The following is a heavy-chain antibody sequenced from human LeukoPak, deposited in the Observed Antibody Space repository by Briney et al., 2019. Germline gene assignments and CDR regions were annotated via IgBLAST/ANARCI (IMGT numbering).Heavy chain of an antibody. CDR3: ARDRWVYCSSTSCYRFDY. Sequence: GGSLRLSCAASGFTFSHYAMTWVRQAPGKGLEWVSSISGSGDKTYYADSVRGRFTISRDNSKNTLYLQMNSLRAEDTAVYYCARDRWVYCSSTSCYRFDYWGQGTLVTVSS. CDR1: GFTFSHYA. J-gene: IGHJ4*02. V-gene: IGHV3-23*01. D-gene: IGHD2-2*01. CDR2: ISGSGDKT.